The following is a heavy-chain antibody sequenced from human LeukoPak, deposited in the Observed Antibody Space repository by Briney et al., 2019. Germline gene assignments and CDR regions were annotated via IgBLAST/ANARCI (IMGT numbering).Heavy chain of an antibody. CDR2: ISGSGSRI. CDR3: ARDARNFDY. V-gene: IGHV3-11*01. CDR1: GFSVSRNH. J-gene: IGHJ4*02. Sequence: GGSLKLSCVASGFSVSRNHMNWVRQAPGKGLEWISYISGSGSRIYYADSVKGRFTISRDNAKKSLYLQMNSLRAEDTAVYYCARDARNFDYWGQGTLVTVSS.